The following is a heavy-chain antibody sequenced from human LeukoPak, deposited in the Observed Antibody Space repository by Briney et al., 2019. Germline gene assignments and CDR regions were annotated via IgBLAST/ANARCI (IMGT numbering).Heavy chain of an antibody. CDR2: INRDGSTT. CDR3: ARDRLEGDISGWSYDS. V-gene: IGHV3-74*01. CDR1: GFTFSSYA. Sequence: GGSLRLSCAASGFTFSSYAMSWVRQAPGKGLVWVSLINRDGSTTTYADSLKGRFTISRDNAKNTLYLQINSLRTEDAAVYYCARDRLEGDISGWSYDSWGQGTLVTVSS. J-gene: IGHJ4*02. D-gene: IGHD6-19*01.